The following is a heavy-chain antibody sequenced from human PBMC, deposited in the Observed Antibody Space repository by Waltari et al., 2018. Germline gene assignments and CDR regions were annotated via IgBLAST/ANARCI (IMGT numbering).Heavy chain of an antibody. J-gene: IGHJ3*02. CDR2: IKQDGSEK. CDR3: ARVQWLLYAFDI. D-gene: IGHD6-19*01. CDR1: GFTFRRYW. V-gene: IGHV3-7*04. Sequence: EVQLVESGGGLVQPGGSLRLSCSASGFTFRRYWISWVRQAPGKGLEWVANIKQDGSEKYYVDSVKGRFTISRDNAKNSLYLQMNSLRAEDTAVYYCARVQWLLYAFDIWGQGTMVTVSS.